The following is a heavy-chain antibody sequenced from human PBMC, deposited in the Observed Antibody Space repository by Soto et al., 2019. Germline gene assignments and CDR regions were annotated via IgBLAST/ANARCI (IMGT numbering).Heavy chain of an antibody. Sequence: ASEKVSCKATGYTFSAYTMNWVRQAPGQSLEWMGWINAGSGTTKYSQNFQGRVSITRDTSASTVYMELTGLTSEDTAVYYCARDTETLGPRANDALDIWGQGTLVTVSS. CDR1: GYTFSAYT. CDR2: INAGSGTT. CDR3: ARDTETLGPRANDALDI. V-gene: IGHV1-3*01. J-gene: IGHJ3*02. D-gene: IGHD3-3*02.